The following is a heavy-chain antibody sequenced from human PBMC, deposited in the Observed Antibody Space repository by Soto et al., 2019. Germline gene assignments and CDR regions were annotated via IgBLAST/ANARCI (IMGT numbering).Heavy chain of an antibody. D-gene: IGHD3-10*01. CDR3: ARDTNGVRGVIPDDGMDV. J-gene: IGHJ6*02. Sequence: QVQLVESGGGVVQPGRSLRLSCAASGFTFSSYGMHWVRQAPGKGLEWVAVIWYDGSNKYYADSVKGRFTISRDNSKNTLYLQMNSLRAEDTAVYYCARDTNGVRGVIPDDGMDVWGQGTTVTVSS. V-gene: IGHV3-33*01. CDR1: GFTFSSYG. CDR2: IWYDGSNK.